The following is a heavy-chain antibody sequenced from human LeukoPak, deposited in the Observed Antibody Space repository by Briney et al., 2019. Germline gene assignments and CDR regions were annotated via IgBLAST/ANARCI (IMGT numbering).Heavy chain of an antibody. V-gene: IGHV4-61*02. CDR2: LYTSGST. J-gene: IGHJ4*02. Sequence: PSQTLSLTCTDSGGSIRSGSYYWSWIRQPAGKGLEWIGRLYTSGSTNYNPSLKSRVTMSVDTSKNQFSLKLSSVTAADTAVYYCARGGIAATDTDYWGQGTLVTVSS. CDR3: ARGGIAATDTDY. CDR1: GGSIRSGSYY. D-gene: IGHD6-13*01.